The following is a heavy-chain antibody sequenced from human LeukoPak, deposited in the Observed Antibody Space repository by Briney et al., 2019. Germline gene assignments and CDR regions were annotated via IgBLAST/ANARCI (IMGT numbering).Heavy chain of an antibody. CDR3: AKDRAPWLPGDY. V-gene: IGHV3-23*01. CDR1: GFTFSSHG. J-gene: IGHJ4*02. CDR2: ISGSGGST. D-gene: IGHD5-12*01. Sequence: PGGSLRLSCAASGFTFSSHGMNWVRQAPGKGLEWVSGISGSGGSTYYAGSVKGRFTISRDNSKNTLYLQMNSLRAEDTAVYYCAKDRAPWLPGDYWGQGTLVTVSS.